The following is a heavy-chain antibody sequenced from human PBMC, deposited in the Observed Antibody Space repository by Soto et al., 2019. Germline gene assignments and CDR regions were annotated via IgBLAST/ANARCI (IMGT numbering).Heavy chain of an antibody. D-gene: IGHD3-16*02. J-gene: IGHJ4*02. CDR1: GFTFSSYA. CDR2: ISGSGGST. V-gene: IGHV3-23*01. CDR3: ARSPPAYIWGSYRRRFDY. Sequence: EVQLLESGGGLVQPGGSLRLSCAASGFTFSSYAMSWVRQAPGKGLEWVSAISGSGGSTYYADSVKGRFTISRDNSKNTLYLQMNSLRAEDTAVYYCARSPPAYIWGSYRRRFDYWGQGTLVTVSS.